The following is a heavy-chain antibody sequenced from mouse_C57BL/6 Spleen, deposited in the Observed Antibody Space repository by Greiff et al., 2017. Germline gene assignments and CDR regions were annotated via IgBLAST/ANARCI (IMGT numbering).Heavy chain of an antibody. J-gene: IGHJ2*01. CDR2: IDPENGDT. CDR1: GFNINDDY. CDR3: TIPYYFDY. Sequence: VQLQQSGAELVRPGASVKLSCTASGFNINDDYMHWVKQRPEQGLEWIGWIDPENGDTEYASKFQGKATITADTSSNTAYLQLSSLTSEDTAVYYCTIPYYFDYWGQGTTLTGSS. V-gene: IGHV14-4*01.